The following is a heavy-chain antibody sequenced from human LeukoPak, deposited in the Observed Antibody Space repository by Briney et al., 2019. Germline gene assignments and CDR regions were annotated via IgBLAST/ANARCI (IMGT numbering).Heavy chain of an antibody. CDR3: ARRSTVTRLSYYCYYMDV. Sequence: ASVKVSCKASGYTFTSYDINWVRQATGQGLEWMGWMNPNSGNTGYAQKFQGRVTITRNTSISTAYMELSSLRSEDTAVYYCARRSTVTRLSYYCYYMDVWGKGTTVTVSS. CDR1: GYTFTSYD. CDR2: MNPNSGNT. J-gene: IGHJ6*03. V-gene: IGHV1-8*03. D-gene: IGHD4-17*01.